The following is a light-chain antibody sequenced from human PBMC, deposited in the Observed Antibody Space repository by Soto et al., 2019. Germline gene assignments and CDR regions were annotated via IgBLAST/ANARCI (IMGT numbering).Light chain of an antibody. CDR2: GAS. V-gene: IGKV3-15*01. CDR1: QSVNSN. Sequence: EIVMTQSPATLSVSPGERVTLSCRASQSVNSNLAWYQQNPGQAPRLLIYGASTRATGIPAMFSGSGSGTECTLTISSLQSEDFGVYYCQQSNDWPLSFGGGTKVEIK. CDR3: QQSNDWPLS. J-gene: IGKJ4*01.